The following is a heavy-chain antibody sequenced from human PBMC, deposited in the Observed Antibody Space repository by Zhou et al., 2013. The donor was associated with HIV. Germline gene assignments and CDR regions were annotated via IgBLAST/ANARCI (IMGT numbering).Heavy chain of an antibody. V-gene: IGHV1-69*01. CDR2: IIPIFGTS. J-gene: IGHJ6*03. CDR1: GDTFSSDV. D-gene: IGHD3-10*01. CDR3: ARQGVDSGSGRLYYMDV. Sequence: QVQLVQSGAEVKKPGSSVKVSCKASGDTFSSDVITWVRQARGQGLEWVGGIIPIFGTSTYAQKFQGRVSITTDESTTTAYMELNRLTSEDTAVYYCARQGVDSGSGRLYYMDVWGKGTKVTVSS.